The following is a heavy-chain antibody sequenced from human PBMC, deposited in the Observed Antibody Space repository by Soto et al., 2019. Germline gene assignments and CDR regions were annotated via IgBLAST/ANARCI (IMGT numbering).Heavy chain of an antibody. V-gene: IGHV2-5*01. CDR3: AFTPDKARGRRWFDP. J-gene: IGHJ5*02. D-gene: IGHD3-10*01. CDR1: GFSLSTSGVG. Sequence: QITLKESGPTLVKPTQTLTLTCTFSGFSLSTSGVGVGWIRQPPAKALELLALIYWNDDKRYRASLKSKLAITKDTSKNQVVLTMTNMDPVDTATYYCAFTPDKARGRRWFDPWGQGILVTVSS. CDR2: IYWNDDK.